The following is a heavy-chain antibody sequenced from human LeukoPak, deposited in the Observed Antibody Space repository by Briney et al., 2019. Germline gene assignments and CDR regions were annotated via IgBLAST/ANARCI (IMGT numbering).Heavy chain of an antibody. V-gene: IGHV1-8*01. Sequence: KVSCKASGYTFTSYDINWVRQAPGQGLEWMGWMNPNSGNTGYAQKFQGRVTMTRNTSISTAYMELSSLRSEDTAVYYCARVYYDSSGYYIDYWGQGTLVTVSS. CDR1: GYTFTSYD. CDR2: MNPNSGNT. D-gene: IGHD3-22*01. CDR3: ARVYYDSSGYYIDY. J-gene: IGHJ4*02.